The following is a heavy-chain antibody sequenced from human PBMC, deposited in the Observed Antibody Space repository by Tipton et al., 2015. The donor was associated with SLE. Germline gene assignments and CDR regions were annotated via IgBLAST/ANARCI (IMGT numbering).Heavy chain of an antibody. J-gene: IGHJ3*02. D-gene: IGHD3-16*01. V-gene: IGHV3-9*01. CDR3: AKDILGLPNAFDI. CDR2: ISWNSGSI. Sequence: SLRLSCAASGFTFDDYAMHWVRQAPGKGLEWVSGISWNSGSIGYADSVKGRFTISRDNAKNSLYLQMNSLRAEDTALYYCAKDILGLPNAFDIWGQGTMVTVSS. CDR1: GFTFDDYA.